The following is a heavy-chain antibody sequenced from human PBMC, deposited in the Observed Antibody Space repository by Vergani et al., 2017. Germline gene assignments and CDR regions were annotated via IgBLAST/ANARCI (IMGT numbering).Heavy chain of an antibody. J-gene: IGHJ4*01. CDR2: IRYDGSSE. D-gene: IGHD2/OR15-2a*01. Sequence: QVQILQSGGGVVQPGGSLRLSCTLSGFTLNTYGIHWVRQAPGKGLEWVSFIRYDGSSEYYGDSVKGRFTISRDKSQNTVNLQMNSLRTEDTALYYCAKFPLNIATPDRGDFWGQGSLVTVSS. CDR3: AKFPLNIATPDRGDF. CDR1: GFTLNTYG. V-gene: IGHV3-30*02.